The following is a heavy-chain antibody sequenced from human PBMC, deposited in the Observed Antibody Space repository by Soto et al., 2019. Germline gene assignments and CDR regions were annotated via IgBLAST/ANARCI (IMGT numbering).Heavy chain of an antibody. CDR3: ARYGSRGHLSDWFDP. V-gene: IGHV4-39*01. Sequence: SETLSLTCSVSGGSINNTNYSWVWIRRPPGKGLEGIGMIHYKGRTYYSESLKSRVTISVDPSKNPISLKVASVPAAERAVYFCARYGSRGHLSDWFDPWGHGSLVTVSS. J-gene: IGHJ5*02. CDR2: IHYKGRT. CDR1: GGSINNTNYS. D-gene: IGHD3-10*01.